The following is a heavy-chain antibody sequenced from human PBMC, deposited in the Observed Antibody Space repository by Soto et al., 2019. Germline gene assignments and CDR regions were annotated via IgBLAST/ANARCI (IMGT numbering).Heavy chain of an antibody. J-gene: IGHJ3*02. D-gene: IGHD3-22*01. CDR2: FDPEDGET. CDR1: GYTLTELS. V-gene: IGHV1-24*01. CDR3: ATERPRTTYYYDSSGYYSPVIDAFDI. Sequence: GASVKVSCKVSGYTLTELSMHWVRQAPGKGLEWTGGFDPEDGETIYAQKFQGRVTMTEDTSTDTAYMELSSLRSEDTAVYYCATERPRTTYYYDSSGYYSPVIDAFDIWGQGTMVTVSS.